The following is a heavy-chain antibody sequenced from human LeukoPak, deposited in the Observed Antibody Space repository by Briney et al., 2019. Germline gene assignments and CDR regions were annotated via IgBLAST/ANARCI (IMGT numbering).Heavy chain of an antibody. Sequence: QAGGSLRLSCAASGFTVSSNYMSWVRQAPGKGLEWVSVIYSGGSTYYADSVKGRFTISRDNSKNTLYLQMNSLRAEDTAVYYCARAEKYYYYGMDVWGQGTTVTVSS. D-gene: IGHD5-24*01. CDR2: IYSGGST. J-gene: IGHJ6*02. V-gene: IGHV3-53*01. CDR3: ARAEKYYYYGMDV. CDR1: GFTVSSNY.